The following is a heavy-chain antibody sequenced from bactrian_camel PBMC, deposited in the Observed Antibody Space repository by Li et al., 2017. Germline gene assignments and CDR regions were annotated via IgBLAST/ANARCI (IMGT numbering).Heavy chain of an antibody. D-gene: IGHD6*01. Sequence: ESGGGSVQAGESLRLSCVPSGYTFGSYCMGWFRQGPGKERQGVAGIGVGDGARYVVDSLKGRFTISKDNAKNTLYLQMNSLKPEDTAVYYCVRDVYGGRWGFGYWGRGTQVTVS. CDR1: GYTFGSYC. V-gene: IGHV3S1*01. CDR3: VRDVYGGRWGFGY. J-gene: IGHJ6*01. CDR2: IGVGDGAR.